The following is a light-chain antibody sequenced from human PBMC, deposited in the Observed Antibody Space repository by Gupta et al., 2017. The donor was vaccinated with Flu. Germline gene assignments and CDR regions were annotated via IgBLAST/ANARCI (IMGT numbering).Light chain of an antibody. CDR2: GNS. Sequence: SVLTQRTSVSAAPKQRVTISCTGSSSNIGAGYDVHWYQQLPGTAPKLLIYGNSNRPSGVPDRFSGSKSGTSASLAITGLQAEDEADYYCQSYDSSLSGYVFGGGTKLTVL. CDR3: QSYDSSLSGYV. J-gene: IGLJ3*02. CDR1: SSNIGAGYD. V-gene: IGLV1-40*01.